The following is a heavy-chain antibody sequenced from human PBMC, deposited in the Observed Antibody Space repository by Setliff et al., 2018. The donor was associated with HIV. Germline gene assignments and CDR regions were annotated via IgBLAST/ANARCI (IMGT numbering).Heavy chain of an antibody. CDR1: GGSISSGGYY. V-gene: IGHV4-31*03. Sequence: LSLTCTVSGGSISSGGYYWSWIRQHPGKGLEWIGYIYYSGSTYYNPSLKSRVTISVDTSKNQFSLKLSSVTAADTAVYYCARGGIAAAGTYYYYMDVWGKGTTVTVSS. CDR3: ARGGIAAAGTYYYYMDV. D-gene: IGHD6-13*01. CDR2: IYYSGST. J-gene: IGHJ6*03.